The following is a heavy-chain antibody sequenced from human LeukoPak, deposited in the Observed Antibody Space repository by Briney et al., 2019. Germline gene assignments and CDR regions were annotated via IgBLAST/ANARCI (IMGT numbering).Heavy chain of an antibody. CDR3: ARRDGLDH. J-gene: IGHJ4*02. D-gene: IGHD5-24*01. Sequence: PGGSLRLSCAASGFTFSSYGMHWVRQAPGKGLEWVALISYDGSNKFYADSVKGRFTISRDNSKNTLYLQMNSLRDEDTAVYYCARRDGLDHWGQGTLVTVSS. CDR2: ISYDGSNK. CDR1: GFTFSSYG. V-gene: IGHV3-30*03.